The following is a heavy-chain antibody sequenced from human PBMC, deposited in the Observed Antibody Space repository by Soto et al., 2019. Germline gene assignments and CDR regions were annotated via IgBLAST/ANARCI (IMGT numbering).Heavy chain of an antibody. CDR1: GYTFTGYY. D-gene: IGHD2-2*01. Sequence: ASVKVSCKASGYTFTGYYMHWVRQAPGQGLEWMGIINPSGGSTSYAQKFQGRVTMTRDTSTSTVYMELSSLRSEDTAVYYCARDHSSTQIYYYGMDVWGQGTTVTVSS. V-gene: IGHV1-46*01. CDR3: ARDHSSTQIYYYGMDV. CDR2: INPSGGST. J-gene: IGHJ6*02.